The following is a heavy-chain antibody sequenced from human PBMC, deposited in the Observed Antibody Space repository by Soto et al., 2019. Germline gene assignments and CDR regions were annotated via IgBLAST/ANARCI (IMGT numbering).Heavy chain of an antibody. CDR2: MNPGSGNT. V-gene: IGHV1-8*01. CDR3: ARMASSGSLNWFDP. Sequence: QVQLVQSGAEVKKPGASVKVSCKASGYTFTNYDISWVRQATGQGLEWMGWMNPGSGNTGYAHKFQGRVTMTRNLPISTAYMELSRLGSDDTAIYYCARMASSGSLNWFDPWGQGTLVTVSS. J-gene: IGHJ5*02. CDR1: GYTFTNYD. D-gene: IGHD3-10*01.